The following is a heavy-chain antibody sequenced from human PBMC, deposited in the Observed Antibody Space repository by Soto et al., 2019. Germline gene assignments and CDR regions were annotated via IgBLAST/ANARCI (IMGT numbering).Heavy chain of an antibody. D-gene: IGHD3-3*01. CDR3: ARGYDFWSGYAVGWFDP. CDR2: IYYSGST. CDR1: GGSISSYY. V-gene: IGHV4-59*01. J-gene: IGHJ5*02. Sequence: PSETLSLTCTVSGGSISSYYWTWIRQPPGKGLEWIGYIYYSGSTNYNPSLKSRVTISVDTSKNQFSLKLSSLTAADTAVYYCARGYDFWSGYAVGWFDPWGQGTLVTVSS.